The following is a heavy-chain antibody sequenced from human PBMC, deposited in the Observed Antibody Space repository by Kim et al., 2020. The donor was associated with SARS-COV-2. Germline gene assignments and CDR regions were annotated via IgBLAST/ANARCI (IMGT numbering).Heavy chain of an antibody. D-gene: IGHD5-18*01. J-gene: IGHJ4*02. CDR2: HSGTT. V-gene: IGHV4-34*01. Sequence: HSGTTNSNPSLKSRVTISVEPSKKQFSLKLSSVTAADTAVYYCARGYSNYWGQGTLVTVSS. CDR3: ARGYSNY.